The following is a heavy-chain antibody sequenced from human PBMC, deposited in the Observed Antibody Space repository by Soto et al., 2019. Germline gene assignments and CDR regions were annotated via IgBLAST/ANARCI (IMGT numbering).Heavy chain of an antibody. D-gene: IGHD3-10*01. CDR1: GGSFSSSTCY. CDR3: ARGQRGSGSKYYYYMDV. J-gene: IGHJ6*03. CDR2: MNHSGNT. Sequence: SETLSLTCTVSGGSFSSSTCYWGWIRQPPGKGLEWIGGMNHSGNTNYNPSLKSRVTISVDTSKNQFSLKLSSVTAADTAVYYCARGQRGSGSKYYYYMDVRGKGTTVTVSS. V-gene: IGHV4-39*07.